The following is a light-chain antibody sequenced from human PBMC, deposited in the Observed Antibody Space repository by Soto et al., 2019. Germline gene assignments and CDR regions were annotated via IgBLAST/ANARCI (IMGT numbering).Light chain of an antibody. CDR2: EVN. CDR1: SDDVGGYNY. V-gene: IGLV2-8*01. CDR3: SSHAGSNPVV. J-gene: IGLJ2*01. Sequence: QSALTQPPSASGSPGQSVTISCTGTSDDVGGYNYVSWYQQYPGKAPKLMIYEVNKRPSGVPDRYSGSKSGNTASLTVSGLQAEDEADYYCSSHAGSNPVVLGGGTKLTVL.